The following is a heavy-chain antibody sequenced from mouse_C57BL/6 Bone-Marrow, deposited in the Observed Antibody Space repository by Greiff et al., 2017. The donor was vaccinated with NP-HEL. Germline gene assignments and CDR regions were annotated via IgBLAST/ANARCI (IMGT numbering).Heavy chain of an antibody. Sequence: VHLVESGPGLVQPSQSLSITCTVSGFSLTSYGVHWVRQSPGKGLEWLGVIWSGGSTDYNAAFISRLSISKDNSKSQVFFKMNSLQADDTAIYYCARMYGLWYFDVWGTGTTVTVSS. V-gene: IGHV2-2*01. CDR2: IWSGGST. CDR1: GFSLTSYG. D-gene: IGHD1-1*01. J-gene: IGHJ1*03. CDR3: ARMYGLWYFDV.